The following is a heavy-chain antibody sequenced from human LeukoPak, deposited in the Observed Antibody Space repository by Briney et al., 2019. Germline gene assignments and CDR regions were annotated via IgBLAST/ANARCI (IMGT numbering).Heavy chain of an antibody. V-gene: IGHV1-69*13. CDR1: GGTFSSYA. Sequence: GASVKVSCKASGGTFSSYAISWVRQAPGQGLEWMGGIIPIFGTANYAQKFQGRVTITADESTSTAHMELSSLRSEDTAVYYCARDQGLSYDSSGYPHAFDIWGQGTMVTVSS. CDR3: ARDQGLSYDSSGYPHAFDI. J-gene: IGHJ3*02. D-gene: IGHD3-22*01. CDR2: IIPIFGTA.